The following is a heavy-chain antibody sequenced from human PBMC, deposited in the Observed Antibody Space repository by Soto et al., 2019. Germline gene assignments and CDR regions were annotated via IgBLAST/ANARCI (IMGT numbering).Heavy chain of an antibody. CDR3: ARGLGILTGYYTYYYYGMGV. V-gene: IGHV4-34*01. D-gene: IGHD3-9*01. CDR2: INHNEST. CDR1: GGSSSGYY. Sequence: SETLSLTCAVYGGSSSGYYWRWLRQPPGKGLEWIGEINHNESTHYNPSLKSRVTISVDTSKNQFSLKLSSVTAADTALFYCARGLGILTGYYTYYYYGMGVWGQGTTVT. J-gene: IGHJ6*02.